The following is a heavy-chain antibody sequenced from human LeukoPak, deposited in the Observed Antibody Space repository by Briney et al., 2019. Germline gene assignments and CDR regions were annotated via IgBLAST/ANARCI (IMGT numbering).Heavy chain of an antibody. D-gene: IGHD1-26*01. V-gene: IGHV3-23*01. CDR3: AKGPYGRGDY. CDR1: GFMFSNYV. CDR2: ISASGGST. J-gene: IGHJ4*02. Sequence: GGSLRLSCAAGGFMFSNYVMYWVRQAPGKGLEWVSVISASGGSTYYADSVKGRFTISRDNSKNTLYLQMNSLRAEDTAVYYCAKGPYGRGDYWGQGTLVTVSS.